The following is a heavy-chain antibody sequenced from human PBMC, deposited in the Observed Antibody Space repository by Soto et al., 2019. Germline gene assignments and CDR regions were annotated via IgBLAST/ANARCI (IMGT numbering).Heavy chain of an antibody. CDR1: GFTFSSYS. V-gene: IGHV3-21*01. Sequence: EVQLVESGGGLVKPGGSLRLSCAASGFTFSSYSMNWVRQAPGKGLEWVSSISSSSSYIYYADSVKGRFTISRDNAKNSLYLQMNSLRAEDTAVYYCARARYCSGGSCFYYYYMDVWGKGTTVTVSS. D-gene: IGHD2-15*01. CDR3: ARARYCSGGSCFYYYYMDV. CDR2: ISSSSSYI. J-gene: IGHJ6*03.